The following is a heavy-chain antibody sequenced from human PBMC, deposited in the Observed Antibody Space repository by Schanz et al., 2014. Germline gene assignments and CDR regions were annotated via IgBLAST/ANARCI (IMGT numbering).Heavy chain of an antibody. Sequence: EVQLLESGGGLVQPGGSLRLSCAASGFSFRKSAMSWVRQAPGKGLEWVSALTGSGTTTYYADSVKGRFTISRDNSKNTLELQIKSLKAEDTAIYYCARDLAAPGVFDYWGQGSLVTVSP. CDR1: GFSFRKSA. D-gene: IGHD6-13*01. J-gene: IGHJ4*02. V-gene: IGHV3-23*01. CDR3: ARDLAAPGVFDY. CDR2: LTGSGTTT.